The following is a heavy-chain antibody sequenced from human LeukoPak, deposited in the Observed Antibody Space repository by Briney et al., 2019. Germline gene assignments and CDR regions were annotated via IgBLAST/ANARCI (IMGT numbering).Heavy chain of an antibody. J-gene: IGHJ4*02. V-gene: IGHV3-23*01. CDR1: GFTFSSYA. Sequence: GGSLKLSCAASGFTFSSYAMSWVRQAPGKGLEWVSAISGSGGSTYYADYVKGRFTISRDNSKKTVYLQMNSLRAEDTAVYYCAKGGVITTSPRFGYWGQGTLVTVSS. D-gene: IGHD3-22*01. CDR2: ISGSGGST. CDR3: AKGGVITTSPRFGY.